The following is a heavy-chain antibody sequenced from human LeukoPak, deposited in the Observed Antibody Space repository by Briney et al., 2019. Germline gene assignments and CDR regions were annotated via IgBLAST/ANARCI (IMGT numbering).Heavy chain of an antibody. CDR3: AKGIERAVILTGQYGGHYFDY. J-gene: IGHJ4*02. D-gene: IGHD3-9*01. CDR2: ISGSGGST. Sequence: GGSLRLSCAASGFTFSSYAMSWVRQAPGKGLEWVSAISGSGGSTYYADSVKGRFTFSRDNSKNTLYLQMNTLRAEDTAVYYCAKGIERAVILTGQYGGHYFDYWGQGTLVTVSS. CDR1: GFTFSSYA. V-gene: IGHV3-23*01.